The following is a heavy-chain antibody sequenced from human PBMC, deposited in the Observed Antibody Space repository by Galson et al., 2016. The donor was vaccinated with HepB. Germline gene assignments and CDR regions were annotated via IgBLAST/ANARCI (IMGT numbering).Heavy chain of an antibody. J-gene: IGHJ4*02. Sequence: TLSLTCTVSGGSVSSGGYYWSWIRQHPGKGLEWIGYIYYSGSPYYNPSLKSRVTISVDTSKNQFPLKLSSVTAADTAVYYCARTTYYYGSGSYWVDYWGQGTLVSVSS. CDR2: IYYSGSP. CDR1: GGSVSSGGYY. V-gene: IGHV4-31*03. D-gene: IGHD3-10*01. CDR3: ARTTYYYGSGSYWVDY.